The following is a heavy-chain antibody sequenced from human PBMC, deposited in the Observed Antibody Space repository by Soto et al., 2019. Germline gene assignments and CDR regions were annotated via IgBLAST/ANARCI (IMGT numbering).Heavy chain of an antibody. D-gene: IGHD3-3*01. CDR1: GGTFSSYA. CDR2: IIPIFGTA. Sequence: QVQLVQSGAEVKKPGSSVKVSCTASGGTFSSYAISWVRQAPGQGLEWMGGIIPIFGTANYAQKFQGRVTITADESTSTVYMELSSLRSEDTAVYYCARVGLGVAHTPFDPWGQGTLVTVSS. CDR3: ARVGLGVAHTPFDP. V-gene: IGHV1-69*01. J-gene: IGHJ5*02.